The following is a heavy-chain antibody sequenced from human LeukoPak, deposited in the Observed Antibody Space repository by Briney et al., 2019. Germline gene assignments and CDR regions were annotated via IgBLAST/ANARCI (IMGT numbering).Heavy chain of an antibody. CDR2: IDYSGNT. Sequence: SETLSLTCTVSGGSISSSSYYWRWIRQPPGKGLEWIASIDYSGNTYYNPSLKSRVTMFVDTSKNQFSLRLRSVTAADTAVYYCARNPVAGFDFWGQGGLVTVSS. CDR3: ARNPVAGFDF. J-gene: IGHJ4*02. CDR1: GGSISSSSYY. D-gene: IGHD6-19*01. V-gene: IGHV4-39*01.